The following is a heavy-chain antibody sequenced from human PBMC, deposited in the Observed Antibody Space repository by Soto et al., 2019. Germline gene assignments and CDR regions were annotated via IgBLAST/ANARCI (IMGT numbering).Heavy chain of an antibody. CDR1: GYTLTSYS. Sequence: ASVKVSCKASGYTLTSYSISWVRQVPGQGLEWMGWISGYNGNTNYAQKLQGRVTMTTDTSTSTAYMELRSLRSDDTAVYYCARDPDATYYYDSSGLIYFDYWGQGTLVTVSS. CDR2: ISGYNGNT. V-gene: IGHV1-18*01. D-gene: IGHD3-22*01. J-gene: IGHJ4*02. CDR3: ARDPDATYYYDSSGLIYFDY.